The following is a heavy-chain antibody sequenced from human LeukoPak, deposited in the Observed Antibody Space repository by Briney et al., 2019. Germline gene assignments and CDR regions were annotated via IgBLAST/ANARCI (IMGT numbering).Heavy chain of an antibody. CDR1: GFTFSDYY. D-gene: IGHD3-10*01. CDR2: ISGSDNTI. CDR3: VRDRAYYYGSGTY. J-gene: IGHJ4*02. Sequence: PGGSLRLSXAASGFTFSDYYMSWIRQAPGKGLEWISYISGSDNTIYYADSVKGRFTISRDNAKNSLYLQMNSLRAEDTAVYYCVRDRAYYYGSGTYWGQGTLVTVSS. V-gene: IGHV3-11*04.